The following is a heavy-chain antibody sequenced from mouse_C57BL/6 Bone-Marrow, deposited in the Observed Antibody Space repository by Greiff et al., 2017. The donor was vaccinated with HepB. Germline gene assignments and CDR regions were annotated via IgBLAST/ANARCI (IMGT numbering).Heavy chain of an antibody. Sequence: QVQLKESGAELARPGASVKLSCKASGYTFTSYGISWVKQRTGPGLEWIGEIYPRSGNTYYNEKFKGKATLTADKSSSTAYMELRSLTSEDSAVYFCARDYYGSSYDYLDYWGQGTTLTVSS. D-gene: IGHD1-1*01. CDR3: ARDYYGSSYDYLDY. V-gene: IGHV1-81*01. J-gene: IGHJ2*01. CDR1: GYTFTSYG. CDR2: IYPRSGNT.